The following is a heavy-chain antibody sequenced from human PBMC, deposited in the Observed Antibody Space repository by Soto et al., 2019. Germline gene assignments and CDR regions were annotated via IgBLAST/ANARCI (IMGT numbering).Heavy chain of an antibody. D-gene: IGHD4-4*01. CDR3: ASPRTYDLESNCVIGRYYYYYGMDV. CDR2: ISGSGGST. J-gene: IGHJ6*02. CDR1: GFTFSSYA. V-gene: IGHV3-23*01. Sequence: GGSLRLSCAASGFTFSSYAMSWVRQAPGKGLEWVSAISGSGGSTYYADSVKGRFTISRDNSKNTLYLQMNSLRAEDTAVYYCASPRTYDLESNCVIGRYYYYYGMDVWGQGTTVTASS.